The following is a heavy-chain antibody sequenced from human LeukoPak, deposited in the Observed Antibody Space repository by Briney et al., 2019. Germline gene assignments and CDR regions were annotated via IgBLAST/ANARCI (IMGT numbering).Heavy chain of an antibody. CDR3: ARDGYYGPRPPYYYYYYGMDV. Sequence: ASVTLSCKASGYTFTSYGISWVRHAPGQPLEWMGWISAYNGNTNYAQKLQGRVTMTTDTSTSTAYMELRSLRSDDTAVYYCARDGYYGPRPPYYYYYYGMDVWGKGTTVTVSS. J-gene: IGHJ6*04. D-gene: IGHD2/OR15-2a*01. CDR1: GYTFTSYG. CDR2: ISAYNGNT. V-gene: IGHV1-18*04.